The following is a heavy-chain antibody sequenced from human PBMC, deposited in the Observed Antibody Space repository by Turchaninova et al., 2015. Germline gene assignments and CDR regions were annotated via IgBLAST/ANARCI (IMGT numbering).Heavy chain of an antibody. Sequence: QVELQDSGPGLGKPSDTRPLPCAVSGYSISNDYYWGGIRQPPGKGLEWIGSVFHSGTTHYNPSLKSRVSISRDTSNNQFSLKLMSVTAADTAVYFCARYYAATGIDYWGQGTLVTVSS. D-gene: IGHD3-3*01. CDR3: ARYYAATGIDY. CDR1: GYSISNDYY. J-gene: IGHJ4*02. V-gene: IGHV4-38-2*01. CDR2: VFHSGTT.